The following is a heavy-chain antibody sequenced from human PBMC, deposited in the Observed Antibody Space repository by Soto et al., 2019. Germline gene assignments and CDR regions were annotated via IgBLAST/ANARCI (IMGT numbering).Heavy chain of an antibody. D-gene: IGHD6-6*01. V-gene: IGHV3-48*02. CDR1: GFTFSSYN. CDR3: ARRSGSSSTFDY. J-gene: IGHJ4*02. CDR2: ISSSSSTI. Sequence: EVQLVESGGGLVQPGGSLRLSCAASGFTFSSYNMNWVRQAPGKGLEWVSYISSSSSTIYYADSVKGRFTISRDNAKNSLYLQMSSLRDEDTAMYYCARRSGSSSTFDYCGQGALVTVSS.